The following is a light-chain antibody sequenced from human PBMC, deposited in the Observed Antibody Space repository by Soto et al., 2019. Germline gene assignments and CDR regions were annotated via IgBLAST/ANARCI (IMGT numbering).Light chain of an antibody. Sequence: EIVFTQSPGTLSLSPGERATLSCRASQSVSSSYLAWYQQKPGQAPRLLIYGASSRATGIPDRFSGSGSGTDCTLTISRLEPEDFAVYYCQQYGSSSFTFGPGTKVDI. V-gene: IGKV3-20*01. CDR3: QQYGSSSFT. J-gene: IGKJ3*01. CDR2: GAS. CDR1: QSVSSSY.